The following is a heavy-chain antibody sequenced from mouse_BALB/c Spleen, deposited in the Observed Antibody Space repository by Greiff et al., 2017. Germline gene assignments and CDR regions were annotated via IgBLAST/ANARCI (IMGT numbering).Heavy chain of an antibody. CDR3: AGAGTKGFAY. J-gene: IGHJ3*01. D-gene: IGHD4-1*01. CDR2: IDPENGNT. V-gene: IGHV14-1*02. CDR1: GFNIKDYY. Sequence: EVQLQQSGAELVRPGALVKLSCKASGFNIKDYYMHWVKQRPEQGLEWIGWIDPENGNTIYDPKFQGKASITADTSSNTAYLQLSSLTSEDTAVYYCAGAGTKGFAYWAKGLWSLSLQ.